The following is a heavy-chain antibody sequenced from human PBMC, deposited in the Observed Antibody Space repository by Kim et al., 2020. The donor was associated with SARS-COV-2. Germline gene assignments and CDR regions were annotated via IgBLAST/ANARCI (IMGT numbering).Heavy chain of an antibody. V-gene: IGHV3-30*04. D-gene: IGHD2-21*02. Sequence: GGSLRLSCAASGFTFTSHTLHWVRQAPGKGLEWLAVISYFGTDIYDADSVQGRFTISRDNSKNILYLQMRSLRPEDTAVYYCARVPGHYYSPFWDAWGQGTLVTVSS. CDR3: ARVPGHYYSPFWDA. J-gene: IGHJ5*02. CDR1: GFTFTSHT. CDR2: ISYFGTDI.